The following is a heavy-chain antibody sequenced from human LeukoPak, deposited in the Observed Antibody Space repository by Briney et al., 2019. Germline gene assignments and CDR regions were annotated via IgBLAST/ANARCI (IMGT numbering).Heavy chain of an antibody. J-gene: IGHJ4*02. CDR1: GYTFTNYY. CDR3: AREPGSAKRFDY. V-gene: IGHV1-46*01. CDR2: IDPGGGTT. Sequence: ASVKVSCMASGYTFTNYYLHWVRQAPGQGPEWMGIIDPGGGTTRYTQKFQDRVTMTTDKSTNTAYMELTGLRSEDTAVYYCAREPGSAKRFDYWGQGALVTVSS.